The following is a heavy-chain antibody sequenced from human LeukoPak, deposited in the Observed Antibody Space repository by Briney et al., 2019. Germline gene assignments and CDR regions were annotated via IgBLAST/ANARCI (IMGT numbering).Heavy chain of an antibody. V-gene: IGHV4-39*01. J-gene: IGHJ5*02. CDR2: IYYSGST. Sequence: SETLSLTCTVSGGSISSSSYYWGWIRQPPGKGLEWIGSIYYSGSTYYNPSLKSRVTIYVDTSKNQFSLKLSSVTAADTAVYYCASSYCSGGSCYPNWFDPWGQGTLVTVSS. D-gene: IGHD2-15*01. CDR1: GGSISSSSYY. CDR3: ASSYCSGGSCYPNWFDP.